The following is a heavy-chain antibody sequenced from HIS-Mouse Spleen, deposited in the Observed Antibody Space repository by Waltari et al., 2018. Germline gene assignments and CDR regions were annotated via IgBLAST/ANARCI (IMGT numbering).Heavy chain of an antibody. J-gene: IGHJ4*02. CDR1: GYSISSGYY. CDR3: ARVLDF. D-gene: IGHD2-15*01. V-gene: IGHV4-38-2*02. CDR2: IYHSGSN. Sequence: QVQLQESGPGLVKPSETLSLTCTVSGYSISSGYYWGWIRQPPGKGLEWIGSIYHSGSNYYNPSLKSRVTISVDTSKNQFSLKLSSVTAADTAVYDCARVLDFWGQGTLVTVSS.